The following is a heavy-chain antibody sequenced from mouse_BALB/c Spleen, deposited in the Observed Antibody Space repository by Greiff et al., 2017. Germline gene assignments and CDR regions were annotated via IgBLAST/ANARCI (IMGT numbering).Heavy chain of an antibody. CDR2: ISSGGST. CDR3: ARGPYDYDEAWFAY. V-gene: IGHV5-6-5*01. CDR1: GFTFSSYA. J-gene: IGHJ3*01. Sequence: DVQLVESGGGLVKPGGSLKLSCAASGFTFSSYAMSWVRQTPEKRLEWVASISSGGSTYYPDSVKGRFTISRDNARNILYLQMSSLRSEDTAMYYCARGPYDYDEAWFAYWGQGTLVTVSA. D-gene: IGHD2-4*01.